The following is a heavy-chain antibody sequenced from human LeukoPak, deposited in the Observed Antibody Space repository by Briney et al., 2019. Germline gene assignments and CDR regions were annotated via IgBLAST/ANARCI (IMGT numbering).Heavy chain of an antibody. D-gene: IGHD3-22*01. Sequence: PSETLSLTCTVSGGSISSSSYYWGWIRQPPGKGLEWIGSIYYSGSTYYNPPLKSRVTISVDTSKNQFSLKLSSVTAADTAVYYCASRPPYYYDSSGYYYFDYWGQGTLVTVSS. CDR1: GGSISSSSYY. CDR3: ASRPPYYYDSSGYYYFDY. V-gene: IGHV4-39*01. J-gene: IGHJ4*02. CDR2: IYYSGST.